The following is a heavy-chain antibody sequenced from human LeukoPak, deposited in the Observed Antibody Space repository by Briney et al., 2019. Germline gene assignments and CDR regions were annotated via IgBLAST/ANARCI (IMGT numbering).Heavy chain of an antibody. J-gene: IGHJ4*02. CDR1: GYTFTNYY. Sequence: GASVKVSCKASGYTFTNYYMHWVRQAPGQGLEWMGWINPNSGGTNYAQKFQGRVTMTRDTSISTAYMELSRLRSDDTAVYYCVKDYSYGQPSGYWGQGTLVTVSS. CDR3: VKDYSYGQPSGY. V-gene: IGHV1-2*02. CDR2: INPNSGGT. D-gene: IGHD5-18*01.